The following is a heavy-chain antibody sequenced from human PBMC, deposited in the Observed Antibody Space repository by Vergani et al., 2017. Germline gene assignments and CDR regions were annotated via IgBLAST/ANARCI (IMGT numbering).Heavy chain of an antibody. D-gene: IGHD6-6*01. J-gene: IGHJ4*02. Sequence: QVQLQESGPGLVKPPGTLSLTCAVSGASMSSVGYYWTWIRQSAGKRLEWIGDILGSGTANYNPSFQGRVSMSVATSKNQFSLTLSSVNATDTAVDYCARGSRAACYSGPDSWGQGTRVTVSS. CDR2: ILGSGTA. V-gene: IGHV4-61*02. CDR1: GASMSSVGYY. CDR3: ARGSRAACYSGPDS.